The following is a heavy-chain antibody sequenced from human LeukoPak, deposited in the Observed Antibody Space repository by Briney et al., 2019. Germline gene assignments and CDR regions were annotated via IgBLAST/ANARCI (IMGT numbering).Heavy chain of an antibody. J-gene: IGHJ1*01. D-gene: IGHD3-22*01. CDR1: GGSISSSSYY. V-gene: IGHV4-39*01. Sequence: SETLSLTCTVSGGSISSSSYYWGWIRQPPGKGLEWIGSINYSGSTYYNPSLKSRITISVDTSKNQFSLKLSSVTAAATAVYYCARHVGNYYDSSGYYYGRNEYFQHWGQGTLVTVSS. CDR2: INYSGST. CDR3: ARHVGNYYDSSGYYYGRNEYFQH.